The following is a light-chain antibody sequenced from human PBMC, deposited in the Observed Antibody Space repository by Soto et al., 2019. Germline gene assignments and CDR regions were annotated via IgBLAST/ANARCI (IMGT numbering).Light chain of an antibody. J-gene: IGKJ2*01. CDR2: GAS. V-gene: IGKV3-20*01. Sequence: EIVLTQCPGTLSLSPGERATLSCRASQSVSSNYLAWYQQKPGQAPRLLIYGASSRATGIPDRFSGSGSGTDFTLTISRLEPEDFAVYYCHQYGSAPYTFGQGTKLEIK. CDR3: HQYGSAPYT. CDR1: QSVSSNY.